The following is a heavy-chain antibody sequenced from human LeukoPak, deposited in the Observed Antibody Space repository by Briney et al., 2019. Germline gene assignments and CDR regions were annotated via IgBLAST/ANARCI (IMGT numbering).Heavy chain of an antibody. CDR2: LSWNGATV. V-gene: IGHV3-9*01. Sequence: GGSLRLSCAASGFTFDDYAMHWVRQAPGKGLEWVSGLSWNGATVGYADSVKGRFTISRDNTKNSLYLQMNSLRAEDTAVYYCASGIVGANGGPADYWGQGTLVTVSS. CDR3: ASGIVGANGGPADY. J-gene: IGHJ4*02. D-gene: IGHD1-26*01. CDR1: GFTFDDYA.